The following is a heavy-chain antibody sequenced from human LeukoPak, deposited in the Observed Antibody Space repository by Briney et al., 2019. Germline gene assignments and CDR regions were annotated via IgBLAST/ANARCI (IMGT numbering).Heavy chain of an antibody. D-gene: IGHD3-22*01. J-gene: IGHJ3*02. Sequence: SETLSLTCTVSGGSISSYYWSWIRQPAGKGLEWIGRIYTSGSTNYNPSLKSRVTMSVDTSKNQFSLKLSSVTAADTAVYYCARDLYYYDSSGYSAFDIWGQGTMVTVSS. V-gene: IGHV4-4*07. CDR3: ARDLYYYDSSGYSAFDI. CDR1: GGSISSYY. CDR2: IYTSGST.